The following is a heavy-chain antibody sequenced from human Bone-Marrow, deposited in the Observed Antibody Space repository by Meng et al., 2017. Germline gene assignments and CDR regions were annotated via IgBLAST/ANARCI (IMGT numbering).Heavy chain of an antibody. CDR3: ARDYSGYSYGYGYYYGMDV. Sequence: SETLSLTCTVSGGSISSYYWSWIRQPPGKGLEWIGYTYYSGSTNYNPSLKSRVTISVDTSKNQFSLKLSSVTAADTAVYYCARDYSGYSYGYGYYYGMDVWGQGTTVTVSS. J-gene: IGHJ6*02. D-gene: IGHD5-18*01. CDR2: TYYSGST. V-gene: IGHV4-59*01. CDR1: GGSISSYY.